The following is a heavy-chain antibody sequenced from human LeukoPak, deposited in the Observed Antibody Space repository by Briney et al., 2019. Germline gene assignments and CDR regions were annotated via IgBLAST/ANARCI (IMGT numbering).Heavy chain of an antibody. CDR2: IKSKTDGGTT. Sequence: PGGSLRLSCAASGFTFSSYSVNWVRQAPGKGLEWVGRIKSKTDGGTTDYAAPVKGRFTISRDDSKNTLYLQMNSLKTEDTAVYYCTTEIRITIFGVVTPWGQGTLVTVSS. CDR3: TTEIRITIFGVVTP. V-gene: IGHV3-15*07. D-gene: IGHD3-3*01. J-gene: IGHJ5*02. CDR1: GFTFSSYS.